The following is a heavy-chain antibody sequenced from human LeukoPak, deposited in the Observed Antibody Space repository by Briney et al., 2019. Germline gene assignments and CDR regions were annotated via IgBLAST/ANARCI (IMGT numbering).Heavy chain of an antibody. V-gene: IGHV4-4*07. CDR2: NYPTGDT. D-gene: IGHD3-16*01. CDR3: ARDLTARGSFDY. J-gene: IGHJ4*02. CDR1: GVSVTNYY. Sequence: SETLSLTCSVSGVSVTNYYWSWVRQPAGKRLEWIGRNYPTGDTIYNPSLKSRVTMSVDMPKNHLSLKLTSVTAADAAAYYCARDLTARGSFDYWGQGILVSVSS.